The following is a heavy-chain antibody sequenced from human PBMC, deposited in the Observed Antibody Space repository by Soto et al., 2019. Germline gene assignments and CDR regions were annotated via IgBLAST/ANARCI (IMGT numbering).Heavy chain of an antibody. CDR2: IIPILDIA. J-gene: IGHJ5*02. Sequence: GASVKLSCKASGVTFSSYTITWVRRAPGQGLEYMGRIIPILDIANYAQKFQGRVTITADKSTSTAYMELSSLRSEDTAVYYCARSKGGNWFDPWGQGALVTVSS. CDR3: ARSKGGNWFDP. V-gene: IGHV1-69*02. CDR1: GVTFSSYT.